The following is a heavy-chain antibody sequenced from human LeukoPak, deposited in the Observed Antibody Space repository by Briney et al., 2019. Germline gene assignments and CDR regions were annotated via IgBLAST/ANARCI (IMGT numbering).Heavy chain of an antibody. D-gene: IGHD3-3*01. J-gene: IGHJ4*02. CDR1: GGSISSYY. V-gene: IGHV4-59*01. CDR2: ISYSGIT. CDR3: ARYDPPFYFDY. Sequence: SETLSLTCTVSGGSISSYYWSWIRQPPGKGLEWIGYISYSGITNYIPSLKSRVTISVDTPKKQFSLRLSSVTAADTAVYFCARYDPPFYFDYWGQGTLVTVSS.